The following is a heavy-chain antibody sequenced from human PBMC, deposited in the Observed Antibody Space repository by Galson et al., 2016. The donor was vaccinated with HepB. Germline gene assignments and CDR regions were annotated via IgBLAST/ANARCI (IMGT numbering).Heavy chain of an antibody. CDR1: GFTFSGYP. CDR2: ISYDGNGK. CDR3: GSEAHSTGSTLD. J-gene: IGHJ4*02. V-gene: IGHV3-30-3*01. Sequence: SLRLSCAASGFTFSGYPMHWVRQAPGKGLEWLTVISYDGNGKYYADSVKGRFTISRDNSKNTLYLQMNSLRAEDTAVYYCGSEAHSTGSTLDWGQGTLVTVAS. D-gene: IGHD1-7*01.